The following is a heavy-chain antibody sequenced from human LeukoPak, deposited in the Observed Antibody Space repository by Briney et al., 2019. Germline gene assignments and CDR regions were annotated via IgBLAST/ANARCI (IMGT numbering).Heavy chain of an antibody. Sequence: GGSLRLSCAASGFTFDDYGMSWVRQAPGKGLEWVSDINWNGGSTGYADSVKGRFTISRDNAKNSLYLQMNSLRAEDTALYHCARRGFGELLFDYWGQGTLVTVSS. D-gene: IGHD3-10*01. J-gene: IGHJ4*02. V-gene: IGHV3-20*01. CDR3: ARRGFGELLFDY. CDR2: INWNGGST. CDR1: GFTFDDYG.